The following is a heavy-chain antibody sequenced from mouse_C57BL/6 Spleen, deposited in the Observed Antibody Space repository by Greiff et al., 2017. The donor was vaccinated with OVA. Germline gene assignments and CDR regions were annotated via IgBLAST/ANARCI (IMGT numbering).Heavy chain of an antibody. CDR1: GFTFSSYT. Sequence: EVKVVESGGGLVKPGGSLKLSCAASGFTFSSYTMSWVRQTPEKRLEWVATISGGGGNTYYPDSVKWRFTISRDNAKNTLYLQMSSLRSEDTALYYCARQYYGSSFDYWGQGTTLTVSS. D-gene: IGHD1-1*01. CDR3: ARQYYGSSFDY. J-gene: IGHJ2*01. V-gene: IGHV5-9*01. CDR2: ISGGGGNT.